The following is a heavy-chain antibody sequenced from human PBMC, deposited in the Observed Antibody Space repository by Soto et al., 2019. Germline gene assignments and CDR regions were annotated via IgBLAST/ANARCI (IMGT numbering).Heavy chain of an antibody. J-gene: IGHJ4*02. Sequence: SLRLSCAASGFTFSSYGMHWVRQAPGKGLEWVAVISYDGSNKYYADSVKGRFTISRDNSKNTLYLQMNSLRAEDTAVYYCAKERREVVSGTGDSWGRGTLVTVSS. D-gene: IGHD6-19*01. CDR2: ISYDGSNK. V-gene: IGHV3-30*18. CDR1: GFTFSSYG. CDR3: AKERREVVSGTGDS.